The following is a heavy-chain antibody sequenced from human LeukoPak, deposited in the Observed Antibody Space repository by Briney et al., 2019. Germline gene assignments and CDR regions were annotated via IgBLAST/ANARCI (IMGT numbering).Heavy chain of an antibody. J-gene: IGHJ5*02. CDR2: INHSGST. D-gene: IGHD2-2*01. Sequence: SETLSLTCAVYGGSFSGYYWSWIRQPPGKGLEWIGEINHSGSTNYNPSLKSRVTISVDTSKNQFSLKLSSVTAADTAVYYCARRGCSSTSCYRYWFDPWGQGTLVTVSS. V-gene: IGHV4-34*01. CDR3: ARRGCSSTSCYRYWFDP. CDR1: GGSFSGYY.